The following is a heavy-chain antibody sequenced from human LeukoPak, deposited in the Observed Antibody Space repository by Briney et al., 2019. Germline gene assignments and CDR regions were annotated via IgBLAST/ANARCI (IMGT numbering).Heavy chain of an antibody. D-gene: IGHD3-3*01. V-gene: IGHV3-21*01. CDR3: ARDQIENDFWSGYYTRDYYYYGMDV. J-gene: IGHJ6*02. CDR1: GFTFSSYS. Sequence: KPGGSLRLSCAASGFTFSSYSMNWVRQAPGKGLEWVSSISSSSSYIYYADSVMGRFTISRDNAKNSLYLQMNSLRAEDTAVYYCARDQIENDFWSGYYTRDYYYYGMDVWGQGTTVTVSS. CDR2: ISSSSSYI.